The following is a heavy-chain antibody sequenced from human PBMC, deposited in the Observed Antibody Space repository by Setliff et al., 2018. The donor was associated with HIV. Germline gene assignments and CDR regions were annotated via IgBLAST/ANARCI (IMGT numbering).Heavy chain of an antibody. D-gene: IGHD3-9*01. Sequence: ASVKVSCKASGYTFTSYGISWVRQAPGQGLEWMGWISAYNGNTNYAQKLQGRVTMTTDTSTRTDYMELRSLRSDDTAVYYCARDYAYDILTGYYSPPDAFDIWGQGTMVTVSS. CDR3: ARDYAYDILTGYYSPPDAFDI. J-gene: IGHJ3*02. V-gene: IGHV1-18*01. CDR1: GYTFTSYG. CDR2: ISAYNGNT.